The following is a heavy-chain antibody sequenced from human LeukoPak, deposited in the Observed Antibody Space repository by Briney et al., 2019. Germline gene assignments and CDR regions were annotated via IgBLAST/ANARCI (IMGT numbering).Heavy chain of an antibody. V-gene: IGHV1-18*01. CDR1: GYTFTSYG. CDR3: ARDPGIAAAGNENWFDP. J-gene: IGHJ5*02. Sequence: ASVKVSCKASGYTFTSYGISWVRQAPGQGLEWMGWVSAYNGNTNYAQELQGRVTMTTDTSTSTAYMELRSLRSDDTAVYYCARDPGIAAAGNENWFDPWGQGTLVTVSS. CDR2: VSAYNGNT. D-gene: IGHD6-13*01.